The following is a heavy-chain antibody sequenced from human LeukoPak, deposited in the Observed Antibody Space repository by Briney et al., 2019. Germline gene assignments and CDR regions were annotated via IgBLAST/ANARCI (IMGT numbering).Heavy chain of an antibody. J-gene: IGHJ6*03. CDR1: GGSISSSSYY. CDR3: ARLYYYYYMDV. V-gene: IGHV4-39*07. CDR2: IYYSGST. Sequence: SETLSLTCTVSGGSISSSSYYWGWIRQPPGKGLEWIGSIYYSGSTYYNPSLKSRVTISVDTSKNQFSLKLSSVTAADTAVYYCARLYYYYYMDVWGKGTTVTVSS.